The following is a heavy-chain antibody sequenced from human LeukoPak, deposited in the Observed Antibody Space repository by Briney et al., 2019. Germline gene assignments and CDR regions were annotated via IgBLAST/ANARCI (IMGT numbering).Heavy chain of an antibody. CDR1: GYTFTSYY. J-gene: IGHJ6*03. CDR2: INPSDGST. V-gene: IGHV1-46*01. CDR3: ATISAGQSRYYYYSMDI. Sequence: ASVKVSCKASGYTFTSYYIHLVRQAPGQGFEWMAIINPSDGSTTNSQKFQGRVTMTEDTSTDSAYMELSSLRSEDTAMYYCATISAGQSRYYYYSMDIWGKGTTVTVSS. D-gene: IGHD1-14*01.